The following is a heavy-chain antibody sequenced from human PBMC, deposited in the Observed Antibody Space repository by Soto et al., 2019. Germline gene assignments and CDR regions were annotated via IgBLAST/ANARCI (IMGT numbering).Heavy chain of an antibody. CDR1: GFTFSSYA. V-gene: IGHV3-30-3*01. D-gene: IGHD3-3*01. Sequence: QVQLVESGGGVVQPGRSLRLSCAASGFTFSSYAMHWVRQAPGKGLEWVAVISYDGSNKYYADSVKGRFTISRDNSKNTLYLQMNSLRAEDTAVYYCARDGVITIFGVDIFGFFDYWGQGTLVTVSS. CDR2: ISYDGSNK. CDR3: ARDGVITIFGVDIFGFFDY. J-gene: IGHJ4*02.